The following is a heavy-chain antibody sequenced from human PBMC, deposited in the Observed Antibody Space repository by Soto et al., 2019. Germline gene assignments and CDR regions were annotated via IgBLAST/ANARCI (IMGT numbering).Heavy chain of an antibody. CDR1: GGSISSYY. D-gene: IGHD6-19*01. V-gene: IGHV4-59*01. CDR3: ARTYSSGWYYFDY. Sequence: QVQLQESGPGLVKPSETLSLTCTVSGGSISSYYWSWIRQPPGKGLEWIGYIYYSGSTNYNPSLKRPVTISVDTAKNQFSLKLSSVTAADTAVYYCARTYSSGWYYFDYWGQGTLVTVSS. CDR2: IYYSGST. J-gene: IGHJ4*02.